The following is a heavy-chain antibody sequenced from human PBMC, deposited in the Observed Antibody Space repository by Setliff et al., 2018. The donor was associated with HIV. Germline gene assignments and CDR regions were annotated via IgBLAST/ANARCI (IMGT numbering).Heavy chain of an antibody. CDR3: ARDWVSMDRGASMDV. D-gene: IGHD3-10*01. Sequence: GGSLRLSCAASGFTFSNNNMHWVRQAPGKGLEWVAYIKEDGSDKYYEDSVKGRFTISRDNAKNSLYLQMNSLRAEDTAVYYCARDWVSMDRGASMDVWGKGTTVTVSS. CDR1: GFTFSNNN. J-gene: IGHJ6*03. CDR2: IKEDGSDK. V-gene: IGHV3-7*03.